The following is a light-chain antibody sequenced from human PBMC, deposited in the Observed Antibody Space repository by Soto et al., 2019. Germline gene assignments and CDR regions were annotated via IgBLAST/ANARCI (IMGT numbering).Light chain of an antibody. Sequence: DIQMTQSPSSLSASVGDRVTITCRASQGISNYLAWYQQKPGKVPKLLIYAESTLQSGVPSRFSGSGSGTDFTLTINSLQPEDVATYYCQKYNSAPRTFGQGTKVDIK. CDR2: AES. J-gene: IGKJ1*01. V-gene: IGKV1-27*01. CDR3: QKYNSAPRT. CDR1: QGISNY.